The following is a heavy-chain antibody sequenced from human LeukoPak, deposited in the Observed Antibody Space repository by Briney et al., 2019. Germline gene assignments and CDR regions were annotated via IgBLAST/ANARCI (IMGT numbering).Heavy chain of an antibody. CDR3: AKAGVTGATVMYYFDY. J-gene: IGHJ4*02. D-gene: IGHD1-26*01. Sequence: GGSLRLSCAASGFTFSSYGVHWVRQAPGKGLEWVAVISYDGSNKYYADSVKGRFTISRDNSKNTLYLHMDNLRGEDTAVYYCAKAGVTGATVMYYFDYWGQGTLVTVSS. V-gene: IGHV3-30*18. CDR2: ISYDGSNK. CDR1: GFTFSSYG.